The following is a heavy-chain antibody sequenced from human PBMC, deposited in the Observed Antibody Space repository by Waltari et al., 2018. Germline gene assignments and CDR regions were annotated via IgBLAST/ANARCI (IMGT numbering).Heavy chain of an antibody. D-gene: IGHD3-22*01. CDR3: ARDHYDNYFDY. CDR2: INAGNGNT. Sequence: QVQLVQSGAEGQKPGASVKVSCKASGYTFTSYAMHLGRQAPGQRLEWMGWINAGNGNTKYSQEFQGRVTITRDTSASTAYMELSSLRSEDMAVYYCARDHYDNYFDYWGQGTLVTVSS. CDR1: GYTFTSYA. J-gene: IGHJ4*02. V-gene: IGHV1-3*03.